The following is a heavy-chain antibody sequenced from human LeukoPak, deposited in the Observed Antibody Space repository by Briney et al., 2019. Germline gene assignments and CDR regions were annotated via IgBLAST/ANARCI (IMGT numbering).Heavy chain of an antibody. J-gene: IGHJ3*02. V-gene: IGHV1-58*02. CDR1: GFTFTSSA. CDR2: SVVGSGNT. Sequence: ASVKVSCKASGFTFTSSAMQWVRQARGQRLEWIGWSVVGSGNTNYAQKFQERVTITRDMSASTAYMELSSLRSEDTAVYYCAFARRNHDAFDIWGQGTMVTVSS. D-gene: IGHD6-6*01. CDR3: AFARRNHDAFDI.